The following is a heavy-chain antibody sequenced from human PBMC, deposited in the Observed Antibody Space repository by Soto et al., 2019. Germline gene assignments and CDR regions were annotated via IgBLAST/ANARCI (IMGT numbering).Heavy chain of an antibody. CDR2: IIPIFGTA. Sequence: QVQLVQSGAEVKKPGSSVKVSCKASGGTFSSYAISWVRQAPGQGLEWMGGIIPIFGTANYAQRFQGRVTITADESTSTADMELSSLRSEDTAVYYCARGIRGEWELLHVLLYYWGQGTLVTVSS. J-gene: IGHJ4*02. CDR3: ARGIRGEWELLHVLLYY. V-gene: IGHV1-69*12. D-gene: IGHD1-26*01. CDR1: GGTFSSYA.